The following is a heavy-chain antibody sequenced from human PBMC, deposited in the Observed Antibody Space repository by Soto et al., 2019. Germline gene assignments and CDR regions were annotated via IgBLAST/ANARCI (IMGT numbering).Heavy chain of an antibody. J-gene: IGHJ4*02. CDR1: GFTFSSYA. D-gene: IGHD1-1*01. CDR2: ISYDGSNK. CDR3: ARDGTGLDY. Sequence: QVQLVESGGGVVQPGRSLRLSCAASGFTFSSYAMHWVRQAPGKGLEWVAVISYDGSNKYYADSVKGRFTISRDNSKNTLYLQMNSLRAEDTAVYYCARDGTGLDYWGQGLLVTVSS. V-gene: IGHV3-30-3*01.